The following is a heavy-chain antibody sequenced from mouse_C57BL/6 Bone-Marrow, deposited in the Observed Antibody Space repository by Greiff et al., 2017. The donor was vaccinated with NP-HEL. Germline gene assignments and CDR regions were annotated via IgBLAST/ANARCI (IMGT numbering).Heavy chain of an antibody. J-gene: IGHJ3*01. D-gene: IGHD1-1*01. V-gene: IGHV1-64*01. CDR3: ARGYYGSSPWFTY. CDR1: GYTFTSYW. Sequence: QVQLQQPGAELVKPGASVKLSCKASGYTFTSYWMHWVKQRPGQGLEWIGMIHPNSGSTNYNEKFKSKATLTVDKSSSTAYMQLSSLTSEDSAVYYCARGYYGSSPWFTYWGQGNLVTVSA. CDR2: IHPNSGST.